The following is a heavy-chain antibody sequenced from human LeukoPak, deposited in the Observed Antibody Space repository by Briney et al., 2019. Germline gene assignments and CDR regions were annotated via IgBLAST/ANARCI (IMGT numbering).Heavy chain of an antibody. V-gene: IGHV1-8*01. CDR2: MDPNRGNT. D-gene: IGHD1-1*01. J-gene: IGHJ5*02. Sequence: GASVKVSCKASGYTFSNYDINWVRQATGQGLEWMGWMDPNRGNTGYAQKFQGRVTMTRNTSISTAYMELSSLRSEDTAVYYCARGKWRRARSTGKYWFDPWGQGTLVTVSS. CDR1: GYTFSNYD. CDR3: ARGKWRRARSTGKYWFDP.